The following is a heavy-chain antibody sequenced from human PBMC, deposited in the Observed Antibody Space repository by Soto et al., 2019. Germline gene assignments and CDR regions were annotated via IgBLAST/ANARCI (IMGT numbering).Heavy chain of an antibody. V-gene: IGHV4-59*01. Sequence: SETLSLTCTVSGGSISSYYWSWIRQPPGKGLEWIGYIYYSGSTNYNPSLKSRVTISVDTSKNQFSLKLSSVTAADTAVYYCARFNWNDVRDYYSGMDVWGQGTTVTVSS. J-gene: IGHJ6*02. CDR2: IYYSGST. D-gene: IGHD1-20*01. CDR1: GGSISSYY. CDR3: ARFNWNDVRDYYSGMDV.